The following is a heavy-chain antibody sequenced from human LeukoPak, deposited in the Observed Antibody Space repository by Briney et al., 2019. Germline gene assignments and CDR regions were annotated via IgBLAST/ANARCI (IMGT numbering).Heavy chain of an antibody. CDR2: IFHSENT. CDR1: GYSIRSGHY. Sequence: SETLSLTCTVSGYSIRSGHYWGWIRQPPGKGLEWIGNIFHSENTYYNPSLKSRVTISLDTSKNHFSLKVSSVTAADTAVYYCSFNLGSGSYAFDIWGQGTMVTVSS. V-gene: IGHV4-38-2*02. J-gene: IGHJ3*02. D-gene: IGHD3-10*01. CDR3: SFNLGSGSYAFDI.